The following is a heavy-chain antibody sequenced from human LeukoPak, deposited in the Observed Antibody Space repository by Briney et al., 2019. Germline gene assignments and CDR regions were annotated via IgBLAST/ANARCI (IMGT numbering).Heavy chain of an antibody. V-gene: IGHV3-11*04. D-gene: IGHD4-17*01. J-gene: IGHJ6*03. CDR2: ISSSCSTI. Sequence: PGGSLRLSCAASGFTFSDYYMSWIRQAPGKGLEWVSYISSSCSTIYYADSVKGRFTISRGNSQNTLYLQMNSLRAEDTAVYYCASSLYGDYYYYMDVWGKGTTVTVSS. CDR1: GFTFSDYY. CDR3: ASSLYGDYYYYMDV.